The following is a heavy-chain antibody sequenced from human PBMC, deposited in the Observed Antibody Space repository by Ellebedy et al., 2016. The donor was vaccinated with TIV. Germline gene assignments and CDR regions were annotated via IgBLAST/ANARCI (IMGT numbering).Heavy chain of an antibody. CDR1: GYTFTSYG. CDR2: ISAYNGNT. V-gene: IGHV1-18*01. CDR3: ARDREQWLVRDWFDP. Sequence: AASVKVSCKASGYTFTSYGISWVRQAPGQGLEWMGWISAYNGNTNYAQKLQGRVTMTTDTSTSTAYMELRSLRSDDTAVYYCARDREQWLVRDWFDPWGQGTLVTVSS. J-gene: IGHJ5*02. D-gene: IGHD6-19*01.